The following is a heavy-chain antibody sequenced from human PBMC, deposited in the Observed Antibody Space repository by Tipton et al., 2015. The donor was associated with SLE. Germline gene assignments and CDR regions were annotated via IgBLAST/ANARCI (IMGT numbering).Heavy chain of an antibody. CDR1: GFSVSMFW. J-gene: IGHJ4*02. V-gene: IGHV3-74*01. Sequence: SLRLSCAASGFSVSMFWMHWVRQAPGKGLVWVSRINVDGSFRSYADSVKGRFTISRDTAKNRLYLQMNSLRDEDTALYYCVRDFGGISDYWGQGTLVTVSS. D-gene: IGHD4-23*01. CDR2: INVDGSFR. CDR3: VRDFGGISDY.